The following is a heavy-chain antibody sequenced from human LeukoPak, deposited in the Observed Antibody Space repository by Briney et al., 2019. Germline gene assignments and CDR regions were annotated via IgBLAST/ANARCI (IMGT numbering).Heavy chain of an antibody. V-gene: IGHV3-30-3*01. J-gene: IGHJ4*02. CDR3: ARDFSTKYSQDY. CDR1: GFTVSSTY. Sequence: PGGSLRLSCAASGFTVSSTYMSWVRQAPGKGLEWLAFISYDGNVKYYADSVKGRFTVSRDDSKITLYLQMNSLRTEDTALYYCARDFSTKYSQDYWGQGTLVTVSS. CDR2: ISYDGNVK. D-gene: IGHD1-26*01.